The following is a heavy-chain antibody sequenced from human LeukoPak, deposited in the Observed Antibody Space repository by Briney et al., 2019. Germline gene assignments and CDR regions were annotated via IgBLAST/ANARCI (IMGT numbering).Heavy chain of an antibody. D-gene: IGHD3-9*01. V-gene: IGHV3-48*04. CDR1: GFSFSGYS. J-gene: IGHJ4*02. CDR2: IRGTSSAM. Sequence: PGGSLRLSCAASGFSFSGYSMNWVRQAPGKGLEWVAHIRGTSSAMNYAASGRGRFTISRDNAKNALFLEMSSLRAEDTAVYYCARDRDWSFDYWGQGTLVTVSS. CDR3: ARDRDWSFDY.